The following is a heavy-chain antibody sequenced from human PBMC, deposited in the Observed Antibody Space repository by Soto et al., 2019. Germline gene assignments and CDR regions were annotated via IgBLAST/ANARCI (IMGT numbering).Heavy chain of an antibody. CDR2: ISGSGGST. V-gene: IGHV3-23*01. CDR1: GFTFSSYA. Sequence: PGGSLRLSCAASGFTFSSYAMSWVRQAPGKGLEWVSAISGSGGSTYYADSVKGRFTISRDNSKNTLYLQMNSLRAEDTAVYYCAKAPGLDFDPYSNYPFDYWGQGTLVTVSS. CDR3: AKAPGLDFDPYSNYPFDY. D-gene: IGHD4-4*01. J-gene: IGHJ4*02.